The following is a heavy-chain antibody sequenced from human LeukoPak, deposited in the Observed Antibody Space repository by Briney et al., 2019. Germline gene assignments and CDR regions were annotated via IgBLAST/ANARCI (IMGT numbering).Heavy chain of an antibody. D-gene: IGHD5-24*01. Sequence: GGSLRLSCAASGFTFSSYWMNWVRQAPGKGLVWVSRIASDGSSTTYADSVKGRFSISRDNAKNTLYLQMNSLRVEDTAVYYCARVADGNNYGGRDFWGQGTLVTVSS. CDR3: ARVADGNNYGGRDF. V-gene: IGHV3-74*01. J-gene: IGHJ4*02. CDR1: GFTFSSYW. CDR2: IASDGSST.